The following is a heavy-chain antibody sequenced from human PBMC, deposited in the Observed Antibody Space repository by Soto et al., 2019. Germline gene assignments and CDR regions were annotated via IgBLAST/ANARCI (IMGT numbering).Heavy chain of an antibody. CDR2: IYYSGST. CDR3: ARVNGSGWSSHFDY. J-gene: IGHJ4*02. Sequence: SETLSLTCTVSGGSISSYYWSWIRQPPGKGLEWIGYIYYSGSTNYNPSLKSRVTISVDTSKNQFSLKLSSVTAADTAVYYCARVNGSGWSSHFDYWGQGTLVTVSS. V-gene: IGHV4-59*01. CDR1: GGSISSYY. D-gene: IGHD6-19*01.